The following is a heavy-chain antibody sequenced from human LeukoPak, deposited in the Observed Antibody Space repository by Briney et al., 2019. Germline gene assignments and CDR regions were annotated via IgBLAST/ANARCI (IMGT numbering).Heavy chain of an antibody. CDR2: IYSSGST. Sequence: PSETLSLTCAVSGASISSGTYYWSWIRQPAGKGLEWIGRIYSSGSTDYNPSLKSRVTISLDTSKNQFSLQLNSVTPEDTAVYYCAREGQQWLVQVFDYWGQGTLVTVSS. J-gene: IGHJ4*02. D-gene: IGHD6-19*01. V-gene: IGHV4-61*02. CDR1: GASISSGTYY. CDR3: AREGQQWLVQVFDY.